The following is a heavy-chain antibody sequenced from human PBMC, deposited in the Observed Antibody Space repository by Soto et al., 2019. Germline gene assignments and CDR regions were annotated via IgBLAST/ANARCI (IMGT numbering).Heavy chain of an antibody. V-gene: IGHV3-21*01. Sequence: EVQVVESGGGLVQPGGSLRLSCSFTFSMYSMNWVRQAPGKGLEWVASISSGGTYIKYADSVKGRFTISRDNAKNSVSLQMNSLRVDDTAVYFCTRDRGGSYDSWFDPWGQGTLVTVSS. J-gene: IGHJ5*02. CDR2: ISSGGTYI. CDR3: TRDRGGSYDSWFDP. D-gene: IGHD1-26*01. CDR1: FTFSMYS.